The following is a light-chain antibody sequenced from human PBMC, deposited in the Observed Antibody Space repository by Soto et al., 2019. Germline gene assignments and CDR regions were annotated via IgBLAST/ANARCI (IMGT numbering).Light chain of an antibody. CDR2: EAS. CDR1: SNDVGTYNL. V-gene: IGLV2-23*01. J-gene: IGLJ2*01. Sequence: QSALTQPASVSGSPGQSITISRTGISNDVGTYNLVSWYQHHPGKAPKLIIYEASKRPSGVPNRFSGSKSGNTASLTISGLHAEDEADYYCCSYGRSVVFGGGTQLTVL. CDR3: CSYGRSVV.